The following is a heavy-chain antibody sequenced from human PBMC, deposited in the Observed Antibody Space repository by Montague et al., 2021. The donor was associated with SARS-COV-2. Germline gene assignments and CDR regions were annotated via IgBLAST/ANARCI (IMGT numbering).Heavy chain of an antibody. V-gene: IGHV4-38-2*02. CDR1: GYSISSGYY. D-gene: IGHD3-10*01. J-gene: IGHJ5*02. CDR3: ARDCYDYGSGSYQRWFDP. Sequence: SETLSLTCTVSGYSISSGYYWGWIRQPPGKGLEWIGSIYHSGSTYYNPSLKSRVTKLVDTAKNQFSLKLSSVTAAATAVYYCARDCYDYGSGSYQRWFDPWGQGTLVTVSS. CDR2: IYHSGST.